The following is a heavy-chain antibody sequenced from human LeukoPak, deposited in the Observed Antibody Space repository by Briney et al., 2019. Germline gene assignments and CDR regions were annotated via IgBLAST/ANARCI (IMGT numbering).Heavy chain of an antibody. Sequence: SGGSLRLSCAASGFTFSSYAMSWVRQAPGKGLEWVSAISGSGDKTHYADSVKGRFTVSRDNSKNTLYLQMNSLRAEDTAVYYCAREVRPNDYWGQGTLVTVSS. CDR2: ISGSGDKT. V-gene: IGHV3-23*01. J-gene: IGHJ4*02. D-gene: IGHD6-25*01. CDR3: AREVRPNDY. CDR1: GFTFSSYA.